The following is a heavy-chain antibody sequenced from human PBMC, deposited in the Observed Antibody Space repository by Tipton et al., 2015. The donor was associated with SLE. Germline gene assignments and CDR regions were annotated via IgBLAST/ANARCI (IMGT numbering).Heavy chain of an antibody. CDR1: GGSISSHY. CDR3: AREDIAARRGYFDY. Sequence: TLSLTCTVSGGSISSHYWSWIRQPPGKGLEWIGYIYYSGSTNYNPSLKSRVTISVDTSKNQFSLKLSSVTAADTAVYCCAREDIAARRGYFDYWGQGTLVTVSS. CDR2: IYYSGST. J-gene: IGHJ4*02. D-gene: IGHD6-6*01. V-gene: IGHV4-59*11.